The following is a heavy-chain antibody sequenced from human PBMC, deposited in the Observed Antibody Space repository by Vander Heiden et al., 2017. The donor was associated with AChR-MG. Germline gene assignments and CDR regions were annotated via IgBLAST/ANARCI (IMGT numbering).Heavy chain of an antibody. CDR2: INHSGSN. CDR3: ARRVPAALYGMDV. CDR1: GGSFSGYY. V-gene: IGHV4-34*01. D-gene: IGHD2-2*01. Sequence: QVQLQQWGAGLLKPSETLSLTCAVHGGSFSGYYWSWIRQPAGKGLEWIGEINHSGSNNYNPSLKSRVTISVDTSKNQFSLKLSSVTAADTAVYYCARRVPAALYGMDVWGQGTTVTVSS. J-gene: IGHJ6*02.